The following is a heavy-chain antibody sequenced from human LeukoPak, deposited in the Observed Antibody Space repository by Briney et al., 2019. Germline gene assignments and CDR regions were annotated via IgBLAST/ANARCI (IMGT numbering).Heavy chain of an antibody. D-gene: IGHD3-10*01. Sequence: PSETLSLTCTISGGSISSSSYYWGWIRQPPGKGLEWIGSIYYSGSTYYNPSLKSRVTISVDTSKNQFSLKLSSVTAADTAVYYCARVLGGYYGSGSSSYYYMDVWGKGTTVTIS. CDR2: IYYSGST. CDR3: ARVLGGYYGSGSSSYYYMDV. J-gene: IGHJ6*03. V-gene: IGHV4-39*07. CDR1: GGSISSSSYY.